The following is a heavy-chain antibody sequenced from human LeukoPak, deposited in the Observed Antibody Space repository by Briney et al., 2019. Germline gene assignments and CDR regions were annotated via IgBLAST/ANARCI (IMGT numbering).Heavy chain of an antibody. J-gene: IGHJ4*02. CDR2: IHYSGST. CDR3: ARTPSGAVAGNFDY. D-gene: IGHD6-19*01. Sequence: SETLSLTCTVSGGSISSLIYYWGWIRQPPGKGLEWIGSIHYSGSTYYSPSLKSRVTMSVDTSKNQFSLKLSSVTAADTAVYYCARTPSGAVAGNFDYWGQGTLVTVSS. V-gene: IGHV4-39*07. CDR1: GGSISSLIYY.